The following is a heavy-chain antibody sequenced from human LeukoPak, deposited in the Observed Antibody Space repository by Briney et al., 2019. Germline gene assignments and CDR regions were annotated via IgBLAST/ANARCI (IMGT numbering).Heavy chain of an antibody. CDR3: ARAHYYDSSGYYSFFDY. CDR2: INPNSGGT. Sequence: ASVKVSCKASGYTFTGYYMHWVRQAPGQGLEWMGWINPNSGGTNYAQKFQGSVTMTRDTSISTAYMELSRLRSDDTAVYYCARAHYYDSSGYYSFFDYWGQGTLVTVSS. V-gene: IGHV1-2*02. D-gene: IGHD3-22*01. CDR1: GYTFTGYY. J-gene: IGHJ4*02.